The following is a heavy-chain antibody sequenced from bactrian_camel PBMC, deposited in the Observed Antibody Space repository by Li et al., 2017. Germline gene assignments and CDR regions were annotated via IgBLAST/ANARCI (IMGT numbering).Heavy chain of an antibody. J-gene: IGHJ6*01. Sequence: HVQLVESGGGLAQPGGSLRLSCAATGFTFSSYPMVWVRQAPGKGLEWLSGINEPGAHTYYADSVKGRFTISGDNAKNTLYLQLNSLKTEDTAMYYCVKDAPEYFGDGYYGFGYWGQGTQVTVS. V-gene: IGHV3S1*01. CDR2: INEPGAHT. D-gene: IGHD2*01. CDR1: GFTFSSYP. CDR3: VKDAPEYFGDGYYGFGY.